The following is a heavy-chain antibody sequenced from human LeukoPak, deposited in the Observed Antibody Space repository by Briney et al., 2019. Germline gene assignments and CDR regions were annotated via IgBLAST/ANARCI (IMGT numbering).Heavy chain of an antibody. CDR1: GGTFSSYA. J-gene: IGHJ3*02. CDR2: IIPIFGTA. Sequence: GASVKVSRKASGGTFSSYAISWVRQAPGQGLEWMGGIIPIFGTANYAQKFQGRVTITTDESTSTAYMELSSLRSEDTAVYYCARDRDLTSIAARPGPDAFDIWGQGTMVTVSS. CDR3: ARDRDLTSIAARPGPDAFDI. D-gene: IGHD6-6*01. V-gene: IGHV1-69*05.